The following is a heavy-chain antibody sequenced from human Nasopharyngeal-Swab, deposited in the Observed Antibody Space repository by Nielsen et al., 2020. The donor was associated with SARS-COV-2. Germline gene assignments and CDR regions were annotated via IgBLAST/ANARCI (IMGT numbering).Heavy chain of an antibody. CDR3: TKRGGGGSGYYYHFFDY. D-gene: IGHD3-22*01. Sequence: GGSLRLSCAASGFTFDTYGMHWVRQAPGKGLEWVALISHDGSSVRYGDSVKGRFTISRDNSKNTLYPQITSLRGDDTAGYYCTKRGGGGSGYYYHFFDYWGQGTLVTVSS. V-gene: IGHV3-30*18. CDR1: GFTFDTYG. J-gene: IGHJ4*02. CDR2: ISHDGSSV.